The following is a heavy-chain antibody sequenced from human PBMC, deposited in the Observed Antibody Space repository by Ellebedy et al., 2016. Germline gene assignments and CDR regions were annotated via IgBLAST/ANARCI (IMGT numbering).Heavy chain of an antibody. J-gene: IGHJ6*02. Sequence: GGSLRLXCAASGFTFNNYAMHWVRQAPGKGLEWVAVISYDGSDKYYADSVKGRFTISRDNSKNTLYLQMNSLRAEDTAVYYCARCQVPAAIGYYYGMDVWGQGTTVTVSS. CDR3: ARCQVPAAIGYYYGMDV. CDR2: ISYDGSDK. D-gene: IGHD2-2*01. V-gene: IGHV3-30-3*01. CDR1: GFTFNNYA.